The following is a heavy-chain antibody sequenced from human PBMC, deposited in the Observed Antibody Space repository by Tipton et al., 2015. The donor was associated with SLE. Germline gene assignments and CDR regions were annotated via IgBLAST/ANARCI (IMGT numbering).Heavy chain of an antibody. CDR2: IYYSGST. D-gene: IGHD4-23*01. Sequence: TLSLTCTVSGGSISSHYWSWIRQPPGKGLEWIGYIYYSGSTNYNPSLKSRVTISVDTSKNQFSLKLSSVTAADTAVYYCARVPLGGTYYYYYYMDVWGKGTTVTVSS. V-gene: IGHV4-59*11. CDR1: GGSISSHY. J-gene: IGHJ6*03. CDR3: ARVPLGGTYYYYYYMDV.